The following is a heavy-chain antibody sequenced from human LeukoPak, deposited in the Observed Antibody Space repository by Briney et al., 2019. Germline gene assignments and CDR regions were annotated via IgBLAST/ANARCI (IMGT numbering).Heavy chain of an antibody. CDR1: GYSISSGYF. CDR3: AVPYCSGSRCPGVDY. D-gene: IGHD2-15*01. J-gene: IGHJ4*02. V-gene: IGHV4-38-2*01. CDR2: IYHSGST. Sequence: PSETLSLTCAVSGYSISSGYFWGWIRQPPGKGLEWIGSIYHSGSTYYNPSLKSRVIISIDMPKNQFSLKLTSVTAADTAVYYCAVPYCSGSRCPGVDYWGQGILVTVSS.